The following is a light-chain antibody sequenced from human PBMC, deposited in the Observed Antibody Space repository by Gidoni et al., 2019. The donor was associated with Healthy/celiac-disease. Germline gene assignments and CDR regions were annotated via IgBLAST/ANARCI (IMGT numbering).Light chain of an antibody. CDR3: QQSYSTPYT. J-gene: IGKJ2*01. Sequence: DIQITQSPSSMSAAVGDRVTITCRASQSISSYLNWYQQKPGNAPKLLIYAASSLQRGVPARFSGSGSGTDFTLTISSLQPEYFATYYCQQSYSTPYTFGQGTKLEIK. CDR1: QSISSY. V-gene: IGKV1-39*01. CDR2: AAS.